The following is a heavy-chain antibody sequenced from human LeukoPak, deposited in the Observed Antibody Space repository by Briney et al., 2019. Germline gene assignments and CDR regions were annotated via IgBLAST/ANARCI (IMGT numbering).Heavy chain of an antibody. Sequence: GGSLRLSCAASGFTFSSYAMHWVRQAPGKGLEGVAVISYDGSNKYYADSVKGRFTISRDNSKNTLYLQMNSLRAEDTAVYYCARFLAVGSAPDYFDYWGQGTLVTVSS. J-gene: IGHJ4*02. D-gene: IGHD3-10*01. CDR1: GFTFSSYA. CDR3: ARFLAVGSAPDYFDY. CDR2: ISYDGSNK. V-gene: IGHV3-30-3*01.